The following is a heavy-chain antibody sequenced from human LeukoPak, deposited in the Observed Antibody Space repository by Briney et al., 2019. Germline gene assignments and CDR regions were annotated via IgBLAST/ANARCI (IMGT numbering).Heavy chain of an antibody. CDR3: ARDLVAYCGGDCFFDY. J-gene: IGHJ4*02. CDR1: GFTFSSYW. Sequence: GGSLRLSCAASGFTFSSYWMHRVRQAPGKGLVWVSRINSDGSSTSYADSVKGRFTISRDNAKNTLYLQMNSLRAEDTAVYYCARDLVAYCGGDCFFDYWGQGTLVTVSS. CDR2: INSDGSST. D-gene: IGHD2-21*02. V-gene: IGHV3-74*01.